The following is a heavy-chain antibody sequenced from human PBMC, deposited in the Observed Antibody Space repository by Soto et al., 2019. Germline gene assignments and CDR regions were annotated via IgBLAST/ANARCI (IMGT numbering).Heavy chain of an antibody. CDR3: ARDSYFCVQQQPVQVCYGMDV. D-gene: IGHD6-13*01. CDR2: IYYSGST. CDR1: GGSFSIGSYY. Sequence: SETVSLTCTVAGGSFSIGSYYWSWSLRPPGKGLEWIGYIYYSGSTNYNPSLKSRVTISVDTSKNQFSLKLSSVTAADTAVYYCARDSYFCVQQQPVQVCYGMDVWGQGTTVPVSS. V-gene: IGHV4-61*01. J-gene: IGHJ6*02.